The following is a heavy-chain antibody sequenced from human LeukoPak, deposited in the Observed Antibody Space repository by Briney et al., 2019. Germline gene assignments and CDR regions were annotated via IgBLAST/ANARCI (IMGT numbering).Heavy chain of an antibody. Sequence: ASVKVSCKASGGTFSSYAISWVRQAPGQGLEWMGRIIPVLGIANYAQKFQGRVTITADKSTSTAYMELSSLRSEDTAVYYCARSPRRDYGDYGSLGYWGQGTLVTVSS. J-gene: IGHJ4*02. D-gene: IGHD4-17*01. CDR3: ARSPRRDYGDYGSLGY. CDR2: IIPVLGIA. CDR1: GGTFSSYA. V-gene: IGHV1-69*04.